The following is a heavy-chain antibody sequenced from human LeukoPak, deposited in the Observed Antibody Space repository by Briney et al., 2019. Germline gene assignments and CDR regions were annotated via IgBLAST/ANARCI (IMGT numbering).Heavy chain of an antibody. D-gene: IGHD1-26*01. CDR1: GFTFDDYG. Sequence: GGSLTLSCAASGFTFDDYGMSWVRQAPGKGLEWVSGINWNGGSTGYADSVKGRFTISRDNAKNSLYLQMNSLRAEDTALYHCARVEHRYYYYGMDVWGKETTVTVSS. J-gene: IGHJ6*04. CDR3: ARVEHRYYYYGMDV. V-gene: IGHV3-20*01. CDR2: INWNGGST.